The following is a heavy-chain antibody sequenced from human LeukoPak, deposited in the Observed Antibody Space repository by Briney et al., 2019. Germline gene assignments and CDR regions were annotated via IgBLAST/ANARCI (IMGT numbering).Heavy chain of an antibody. CDR2: INSDGSST. CDR3: ATEMAAMVY. CDR1: GFTFSSYW. J-gene: IGHJ4*02. D-gene: IGHD5-24*01. Sequence: GGSLRLSCAASGFTFSSYWMHWVRQAPGKGLVWVSHINSDGSSTSYADSVKGRFTISRDNAKNTLYLQMNSLGAEDTAVYYCATEMAAMVYWGQGTLVTVSS. V-gene: IGHV3-74*01.